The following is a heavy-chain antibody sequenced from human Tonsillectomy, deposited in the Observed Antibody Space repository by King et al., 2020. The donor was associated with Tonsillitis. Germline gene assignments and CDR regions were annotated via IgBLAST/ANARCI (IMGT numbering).Heavy chain of an antibody. J-gene: IGHJ5*02. CDR1: GFTFGDYA. V-gene: IGHV3-43*02. Sequence: VQLVESGGGVVQPGGSLRLSCAASGFTFGDYAIHWVRQAPGKGLEWVSLISGDGGSTYYADSVEGRFTISRDNSKNSLYLQRNSLRTEDTALYYCAKDTPEKGFDPWGQGTPVTVSS. CDR3: AKDTPEKGFDP. CDR2: ISGDGGST.